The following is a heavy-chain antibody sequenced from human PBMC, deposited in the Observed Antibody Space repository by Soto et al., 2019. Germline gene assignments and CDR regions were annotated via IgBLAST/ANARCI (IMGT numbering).Heavy chain of an antibody. V-gene: IGHV1-8*01. CDR3: ARGNYDFWSGYYGYYYYMDV. CDR1: GYTFTSYD. J-gene: IGHJ6*03. CDR2: MNPNSGNT. Sequence: ASVKVSCKASGYTFTSYDINWVRQATGQGLEWMGWMNPNSGNTGYAQKFQGRVTMTRNTSISTAYMELSSLRSEDTAVYYCARGNYDFWSGYYGYYYYMDVWGKGTTVTVSS. D-gene: IGHD3-3*01.